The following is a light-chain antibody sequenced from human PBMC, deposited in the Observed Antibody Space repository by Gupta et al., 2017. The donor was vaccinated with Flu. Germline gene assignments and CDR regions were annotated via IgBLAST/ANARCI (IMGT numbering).Light chain of an antibody. J-gene: IGLJ1*01. Sequence: QSALTQPVSVSGSPGQSITISCTGTNSDVGGYHFVSWYQQHPGRAPKLLIYEVTKRPSEISDRFSGSKSGNTASLTISGLQPEDEADYFCSSYTDANTRVFGSGSRVTVL. CDR2: EVT. CDR1: NSDVGGYHF. V-gene: IGLV2-14*01. CDR3: SSYTDANTRV.